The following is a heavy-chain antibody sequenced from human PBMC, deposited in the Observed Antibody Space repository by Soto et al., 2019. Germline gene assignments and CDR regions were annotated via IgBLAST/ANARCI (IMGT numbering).Heavy chain of an antibody. Sequence: QLQLQESGPGLVKPSETLSLTCTVSGGSISSSSYYWGWIRQPPGKGLEWIGSIYYSGSTYYNPSLKSRVTISVDTSKNQFSLKLSSVTAADTAVYCCARAYYYGSGSYFPPGWFDPWGQGTLVTVSS. CDR1: GGSISSSSYY. J-gene: IGHJ5*02. CDR2: IYYSGST. V-gene: IGHV4-39*01. D-gene: IGHD3-10*01. CDR3: ARAYYYGSGSYFPPGWFDP.